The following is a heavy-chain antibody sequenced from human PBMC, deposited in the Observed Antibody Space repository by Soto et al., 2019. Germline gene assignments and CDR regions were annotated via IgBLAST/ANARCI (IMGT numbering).Heavy chain of an antibody. CDR2: IYPGDSDT. Sequence: GESLKISCKGSGYSFTSYWIGWVRQMPGKGLEWMGIIYPGDSDTRYSPSFQGQVTISADKSISTAYLQWSSLKASDTAMYYCERRTGITGSRYGMDVWGQGTTVTVYS. CDR1: GYSFTSYW. D-gene: IGHD1-20*01. CDR3: ERRTGITGSRYGMDV. J-gene: IGHJ6*02. V-gene: IGHV5-51*01.